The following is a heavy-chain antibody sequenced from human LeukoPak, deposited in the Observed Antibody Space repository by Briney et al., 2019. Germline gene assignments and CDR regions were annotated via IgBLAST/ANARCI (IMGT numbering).Heavy chain of an antibody. Sequence: GGSLRLSCAASGFTVSSNYMSWVRQAPGKGLEWVSVIYSGGSTYYADSVKGRFTISRDNSKNTLYLQMNSLRAEDTAVYYCAREDDWNYEDYWGQGTLVTVSS. CDR3: AREDDWNYEDY. D-gene: IGHD1-7*01. CDR2: IYSGGST. CDR1: GFTVSSNY. V-gene: IGHV3-53*01. J-gene: IGHJ4*02.